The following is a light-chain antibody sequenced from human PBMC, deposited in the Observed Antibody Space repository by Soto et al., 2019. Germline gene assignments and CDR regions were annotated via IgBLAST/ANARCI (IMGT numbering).Light chain of an antibody. CDR2: GAS. V-gene: IGKV3-15*01. J-gene: IGKJ1*01. CDR1: QSISDT. CDR3: QQYNNWPPWT. Sequence: EIVMTQSPATLSVSPGERATLSCRASQSISDTLAWYQQKPGQAPRLLIYGASRRATGRGSGTEFTLIISSLQSEDFAIYYCQQYNNWPPWTFGQGTKVDI.